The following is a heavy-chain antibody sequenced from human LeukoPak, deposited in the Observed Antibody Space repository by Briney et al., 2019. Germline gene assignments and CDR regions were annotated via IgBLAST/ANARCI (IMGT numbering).Heavy chain of an antibody. J-gene: IGHJ3*02. D-gene: IGHD2-2*02. CDR3: ATLLGYCSSTSCYRYAFDI. CDR2: IYTSGST. V-gene: IGHV4-4*07. CDR1: GGSISSYY. Sequence: SETLSLTCTVSGGSISSYYWSWIRQPAGKGLEWIGRIYTSGSTNYNPSLKSRVTMSVDTSKNQFSLKLSSVTAADTAVYYCATLLGYCSSTSCYRYAFDIWGQGTMVTVSS.